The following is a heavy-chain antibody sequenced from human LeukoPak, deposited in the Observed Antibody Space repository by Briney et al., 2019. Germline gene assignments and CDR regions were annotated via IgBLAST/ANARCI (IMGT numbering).Heavy chain of an antibody. D-gene: IGHD3-3*01. V-gene: IGHV4-59*08. J-gene: IGHJ5*02. CDR3: ARKNYDFWSGYYKNWFDP. CDR1: GGSISSYY. CDR2: IYYSGST. Sequence: SETLSLTCTVSGGSISSYYWSWIRQPPGKGLEWIGYIYYSGSTNYNPSLKSRVTISVDTSKNQFSLKLSSVTAADTAVYYCARKNYDFWSGYYKNWFDPWGQGTLVTVSS.